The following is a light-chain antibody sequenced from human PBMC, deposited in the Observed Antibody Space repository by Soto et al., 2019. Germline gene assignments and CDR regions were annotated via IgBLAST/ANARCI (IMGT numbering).Light chain of an antibody. V-gene: IGLV2-14*03. CDR2: DVT. J-gene: IGLJ2*01. Sequence: QSVLTQPASVSGSPGQSITLSCTGNSSDVGGYNYVCWYQQHPDKAPKLMIYDVTYRPSGVSNRFSASKSGNTASLTISGLQADDEAVYFCSSFSSTYTLVFGGGTQLTVL. CDR3: SSFSSTYTLV. CDR1: SSDVGGYNY.